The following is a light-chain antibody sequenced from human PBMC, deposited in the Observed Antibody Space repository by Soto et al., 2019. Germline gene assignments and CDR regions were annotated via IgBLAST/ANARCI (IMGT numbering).Light chain of an antibody. CDR1: SSNIGSNF. J-gene: IGLJ3*02. V-gene: IGLV1-51*01. CDR3: GSWDNSLSVVV. Sequence: QSVLTEPPSVSAAPGQKVSMSCSGGSSNIGSNFVAWYQQLPGKAPKLLIYDDSKRPYGIPCRFSASKSGTSATLGITDLQTGDEGDYFCGSWDNSLSVVVFGGGTKLTVL. CDR2: DDS.